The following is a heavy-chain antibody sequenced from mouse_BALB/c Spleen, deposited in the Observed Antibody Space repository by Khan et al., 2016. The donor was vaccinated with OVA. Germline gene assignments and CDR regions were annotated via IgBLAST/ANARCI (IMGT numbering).Heavy chain of an antibody. D-gene: IGHD1-1*02. CDR1: GYTFTNYG. CDR3: ASGGYWYFDV. V-gene: IGHV9-3-1*01. Sequence: QIQLVQSGPELKKPGETVKISCKASGYTFTNYGMNWVKQAPGKGLKWMGWINTYTGEPTYVADFKGRFAFSLETSASTAYLPIHNLKNEDTATYFCASGGYWYFDVWGAGTTVTVSS. CDR2: INTYTGEP. J-gene: IGHJ1*01.